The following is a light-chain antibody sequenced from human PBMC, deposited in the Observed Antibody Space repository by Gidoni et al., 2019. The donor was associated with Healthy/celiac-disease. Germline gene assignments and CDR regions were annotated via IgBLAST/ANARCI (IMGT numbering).Light chain of an antibody. CDR1: QSVSSY. Sequence: EIVLTQSPATLSLSPGERATLPCRASQSVSSYLAWYQQKPGQAPRLLIYDASNRATGIPARFSGSGSGTDFTLTISSLEPEDCAVYYCQQRSNGPSTFXPXTKVXIK. CDR3: QQRSNGPST. J-gene: IGKJ3*01. CDR2: DAS. V-gene: IGKV3-11*01.